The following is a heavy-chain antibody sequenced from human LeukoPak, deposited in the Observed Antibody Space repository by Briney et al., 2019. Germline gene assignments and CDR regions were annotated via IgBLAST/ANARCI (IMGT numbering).Heavy chain of an antibody. CDR3: ARDSEGYSYGNGFDY. CDR2: ISAYNGNT. CDR1: GYTFTSYG. Sequence: ASVKVSSKASGYTFTSYGISWVRQAPGQGLEWMGWISAYNGNTNYAQKLQGRVTMTTDTSTSTAYMELRSLRSDDTAVYYCARDSEGYSYGNGFDYWGQGTLVTVSS. D-gene: IGHD5-18*01. V-gene: IGHV1-18*01. J-gene: IGHJ4*02.